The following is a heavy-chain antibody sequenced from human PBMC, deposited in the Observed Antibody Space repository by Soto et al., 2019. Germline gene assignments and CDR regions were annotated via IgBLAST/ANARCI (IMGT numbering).Heavy chain of an antibody. Sequence: PGGSLRLSCAASGFTFSDYYMSWIRQAPGKGLEWVSYISSSSSYTNYADSVKGRFTISRDNAKNSLYLQMNSLRAEDTAVYYCARDITYYYDSSGYYPLGYLDYWGQGTLVTVSS. V-gene: IGHV3-11*06. CDR2: ISSSSSYT. D-gene: IGHD3-22*01. CDR3: ARDITYYYDSSGYYPLGYLDY. J-gene: IGHJ4*02. CDR1: GFTFSDYY.